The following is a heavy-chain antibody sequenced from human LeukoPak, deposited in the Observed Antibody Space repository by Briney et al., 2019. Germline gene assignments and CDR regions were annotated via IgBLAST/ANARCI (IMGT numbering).Heavy chain of an antibody. J-gene: IGHJ4*02. CDR3: ARGGGAGTFYHNQAFDS. V-gene: IGHV4-59*01. CDR2: IYYSGNT. D-gene: IGHD3-10*01. CDR1: SGSISGSF. Sequence: SETLSLSCTVSSGSISGSFWSWIRQPPGKGLEWTADIYYSGNTNYNPPLKSRVTISVDMSRNQFSLKLSSVTAADTAVYYCARGGGAGTFYHNQAFDSWGPGTLVTVSS.